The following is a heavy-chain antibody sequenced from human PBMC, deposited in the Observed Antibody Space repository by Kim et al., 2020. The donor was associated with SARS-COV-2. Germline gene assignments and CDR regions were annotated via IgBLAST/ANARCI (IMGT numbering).Heavy chain of an antibody. J-gene: IGHJ6*02. D-gene: IGHD3-10*01. Sequence: GESLKISCKGSGYSFTSYWIGWVRQMPGKGLEWMGIIYPGDSDTRYSPSFQGQVTISADKSISTAYLQWSSLKASDTAMYYCARHPLGITMVRGVIGYYGMDVWGQGTTVTVSS. CDR2: IYPGDSDT. CDR1: GYSFTSYW. CDR3: ARHPLGITMVRGVIGYYGMDV. V-gene: IGHV5-51*01.